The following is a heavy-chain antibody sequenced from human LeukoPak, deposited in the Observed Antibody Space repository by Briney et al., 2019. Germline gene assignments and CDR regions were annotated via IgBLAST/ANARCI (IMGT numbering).Heavy chain of an antibody. CDR2: IYTAGDT. J-gene: IGHJ3*02. D-gene: IGHD1-26*01. CDR1: GFTVNSNY. Sequence: GGSLRLSCAASGFTVNSNYMIWVRQAPGKGLEWVSVIYTAGDTYYADSVKGRFTISRDNSKNTLYLQMNSLRAEDTAVYYCAGRSEATIKGAFDIWGQGTMVTVSS. V-gene: IGHV3-66*01. CDR3: AGRSEATIKGAFDI.